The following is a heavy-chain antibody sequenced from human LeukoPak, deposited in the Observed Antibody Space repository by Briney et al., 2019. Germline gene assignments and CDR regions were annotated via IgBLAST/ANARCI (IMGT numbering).Heavy chain of an antibody. V-gene: IGHV3-9*01. D-gene: IGHD3-9*01. Sequence: GGSLRLSCAASGFTFDDYAMHWVRQAPGKGLEWVSGISWNSGSIGYADSVKGRFTISRDNAKNSLYLQMNSQRAEDTALYYCAKAGDYDILNLLDYWGQGTLVTVSS. CDR2: ISWNSGSI. CDR1: GFTFDDYA. CDR3: AKAGDYDILNLLDY. J-gene: IGHJ4*02.